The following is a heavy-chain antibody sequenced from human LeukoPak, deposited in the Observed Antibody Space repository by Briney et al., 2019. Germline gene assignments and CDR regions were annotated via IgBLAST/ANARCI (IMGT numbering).Heavy chain of an antibody. D-gene: IGHD3-10*02. CDR3: AELGITMIGGV. Sequence: GGSLRLSCAASGLTFSSYEMNWVRQAPVKGLEWVSYISSSGSTIYYADSVKGRFTISRDNAKNSLYLQMNSLRAEDTAVYYCAELGITMIGGVRGKGTTVTISS. V-gene: IGHV3-48*03. J-gene: IGHJ6*04. CDR1: GLTFSSYE. CDR2: ISSSGSTI.